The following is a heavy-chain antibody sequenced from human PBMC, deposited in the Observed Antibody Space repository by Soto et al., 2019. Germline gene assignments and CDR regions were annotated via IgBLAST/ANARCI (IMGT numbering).Heavy chain of an antibody. J-gene: IGHJ6*02. CDR2: ISSSSSTI. Sequence: GGSLRLSCAASGFTFSSYSMNWVRQAPGKGLEWVSYISSSSSTIYYADSVKGRFTISRDNAKNSLYLQMNSLRDEDTAVYYCARFGKLLWFGELGEDYYGMDVWGQGTTVTVSS. D-gene: IGHD3-10*01. V-gene: IGHV3-48*02. CDR3: ARFGKLLWFGELGEDYYGMDV. CDR1: GFTFSSYS.